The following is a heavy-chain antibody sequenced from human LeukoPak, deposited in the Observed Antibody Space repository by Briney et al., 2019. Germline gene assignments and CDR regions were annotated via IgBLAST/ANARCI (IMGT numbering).Heavy chain of an antibody. CDR1: GGSFSGYY. Sequence: SETLSLTRAVYGGSFSGYYWSWIRQPPGKGLEWIGEINHSGSTNYNPSLKSRVTISVDTSKNQFSLKLSSVTAADTAVYYCARGVPLFSSWYNDYWGQGTLVTVSS. CDR3: ARGVPLFSSWYNDY. D-gene: IGHD6-13*01. V-gene: IGHV4-34*01. J-gene: IGHJ4*02. CDR2: INHSGST.